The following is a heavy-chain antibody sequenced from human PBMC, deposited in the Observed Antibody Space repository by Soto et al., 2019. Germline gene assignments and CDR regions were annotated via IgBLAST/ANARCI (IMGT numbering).Heavy chain of an antibody. J-gene: IGHJ6*02. CDR1: GFTFNKAW. V-gene: IGHV3-15*01. D-gene: IGHD2-8*01. CDR3: TTDTECSNGVCYPFYYGMDV. CDR2: IKSKTDGGTT. Sequence: GGSLRLSCAASGFTFNKAWMNWVRQAPGKGLEWVGRIKSKTDGGTTDYAAPVRGRFTMSRDDSKSTVYLQMNSLKTEDTAVYYCTTDTECSNGVCYPFYYGMDVWGQGTTVTVSS.